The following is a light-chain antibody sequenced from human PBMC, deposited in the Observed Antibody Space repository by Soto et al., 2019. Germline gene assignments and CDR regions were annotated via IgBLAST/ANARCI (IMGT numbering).Light chain of an antibody. CDR3: QQYNSYS. CDR2: GAS. CDR1: QSVSSSY. J-gene: IGKJ1*01. V-gene: IGKV3-20*01. Sequence: EIVLTQSPGTLSLSPGERATLSCRASQSVSSSYLAWYQQKPGQAPRLLIYGASSRATGIPSRFSGRGSGTEFTLTISSLQPDDFATYYCQQYNSYSFGQGTKVDIK.